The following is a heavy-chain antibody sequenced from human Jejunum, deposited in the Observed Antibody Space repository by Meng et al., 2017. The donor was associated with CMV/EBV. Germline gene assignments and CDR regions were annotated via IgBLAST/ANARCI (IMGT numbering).Heavy chain of an antibody. V-gene: IGHV1-69*10. D-gene: IGHD2/OR15-2a*01. CDR1: GGSFSTYT. CDR3: ARGRGNQPLFDF. J-gene: IGHJ4*02. CDR2: LIPVLNKA. Sequence: QVQLVAAGAEVKKPGSSVKVACQTSGGSFSTYTFSWVRQAPGQGLEWMGGLIPVLNKAKSAPRFQDRVTFTADETTTTAYMELSSLTFEDTAVYFCARGRGNQPLFDFWGQGTLVTVSS.